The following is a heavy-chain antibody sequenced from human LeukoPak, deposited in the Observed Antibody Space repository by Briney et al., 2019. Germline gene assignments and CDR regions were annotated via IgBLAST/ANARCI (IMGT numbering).Heavy chain of an antibody. D-gene: IGHD6-13*01. CDR3: AKDYSSSWYSPGGY. J-gene: IGHJ4*02. CDR1: GFTFSSYW. V-gene: IGHV3-7*03. CDR2: IKQDGSEK. Sequence: PGGSLRLSCAASGFTFSSYWMSWVRQAPGKGLEWVANIKQDGSEKYYVDSVKGRFTISRDNAKNSLYLQMNSLRAEDTAVYYCAKDYSSSWYSPGGYWGQGTLVTVSS.